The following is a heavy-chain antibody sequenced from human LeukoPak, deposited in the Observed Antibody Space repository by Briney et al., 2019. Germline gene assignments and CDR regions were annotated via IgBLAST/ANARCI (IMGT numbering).Heavy chain of an antibody. CDR2: INPSGGST. CDR1: GYTFTSYY. V-gene: IGHV1-46*01. J-gene: IGHJ4*02. D-gene: IGHD6-19*01. CDR3: ARYSSGWYGDY. Sequence: ASVKVSCKASGYTFTSYYMHWVRQAPGQGLEWMGIINPSGGSTSYAQRFQGRVTTTRDTSTSTVYMELSSLRSEDTAVYYCARYSSGWYGDYWGQGTLVTVSS.